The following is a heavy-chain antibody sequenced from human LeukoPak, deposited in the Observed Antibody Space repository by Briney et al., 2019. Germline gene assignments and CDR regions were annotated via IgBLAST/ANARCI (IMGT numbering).Heavy chain of an antibody. J-gene: IGHJ3*02. CDR1: VYTFTIYG. CDR3: ARAGYCSGGSCYSLDAFDI. CDR2: ISAYNGNT. D-gene: IGHD2-15*01. Sequence: GASVTVSFKASVYTFTIYGISWVRQAPGQGLEWMGWISAYNGNTNYAQKLQGRVTMTTDTSTSTAYMELRSLRSDDTAVYYCARAGYCSGGSCYSLDAFDIWGQGTMVTVSS. V-gene: IGHV1-18*01.